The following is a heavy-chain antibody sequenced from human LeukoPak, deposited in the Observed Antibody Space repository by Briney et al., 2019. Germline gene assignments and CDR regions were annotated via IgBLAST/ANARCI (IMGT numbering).Heavy chain of an antibody. CDR2: IYSSGSN. CDR1: GGSISGYF. Sequence: SETLSLTCTVSGGSISGYFWSWIRQPAGKGLEWIGRIYSSGSNNYNPSLKSRATMSLDTSKNHLSLNLSSVTAADTAVYYCAREPTSGREPTSGRPLDYWGQGTLVTVSS. CDR3: AREPTSGREPTSGRPLDY. J-gene: IGHJ4*02. V-gene: IGHV4-4*07. D-gene: IGHD5-12*01.